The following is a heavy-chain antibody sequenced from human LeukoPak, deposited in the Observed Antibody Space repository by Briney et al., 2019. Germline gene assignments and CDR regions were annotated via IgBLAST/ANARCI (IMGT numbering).Heavy chain of an antibody. D-gene: IGHD2-15*01. Sequence: SETLSLTCTVSGGSISNYYWSCIRQPAGRGLQWIGHIYSSGSTNYNPSLTGRVTMSVDKSKNQLSLKLSSVTAADTAVYYCARADGGYCSGGRCYGSGDAVEIWGQGTMVTVSS. V-gene: IGHV4-4*07. CDR2: IYSSGST. CDR3: ARADGGYCSGGRCYGSGDAVEI. J-gene: IGHJ3*02. CDR1: GGSISNYY.